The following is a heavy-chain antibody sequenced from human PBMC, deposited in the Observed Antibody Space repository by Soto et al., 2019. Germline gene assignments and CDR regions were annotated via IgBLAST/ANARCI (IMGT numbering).Heavy chain of an antibody. D-gene: IGHD3-22*01. CDR2: ISYDGSNK. J-gene: IGHJ4*02. V-gene: IGHV3-30-3*01. CDR3: ARGSINYYYDSSGYQSLGY. CDR1: GFTFSSYA. Sequence: QVQLVESGGGVVQPGRSLRLSCAASGFTFSSYAMHWVRQAPGKGLEWVAVISYDGSNKYYADSVKGRFTISRDNSKNTLYRQMNSLRAEDTAVYYCARGSINYYYDSSGYQSLGYWGQGTLVTVSS.